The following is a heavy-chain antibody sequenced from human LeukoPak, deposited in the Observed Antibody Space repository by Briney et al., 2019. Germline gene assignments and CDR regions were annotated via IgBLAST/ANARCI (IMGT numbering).Heavy chain of an antibody. CDR1: GFTFSSYA. J-gene: IGHJ4*02. CDR3: AKDSSMIRGDYDYFDS. D-gene: IGHD3-10*01. V-gene: IGHV3-23*01. CDR2: ISGSGGST. Sequence: GGSLRLSCAASGFTFSSYAMSWVRQAPGKGLEWVSVISGSGGSTYYADSVKGRFTISRDNSKNTLYLQMNSLRAEDTAVYYCAKDSSMIRGDYDYFDSWGQGTLVTVSS.